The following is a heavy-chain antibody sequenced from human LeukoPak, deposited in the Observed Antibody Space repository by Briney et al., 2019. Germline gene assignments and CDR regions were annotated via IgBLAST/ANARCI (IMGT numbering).Heavy chain of an antibody. Sequence: GESLKISCKGSGYSFTSYWIGWVRQMPGKGLEWMGIIYPGDSDTRYSPSFQGQVTISADKSISTAYLQWSSLKASDTAMYYCARGGSAQLLDSSGYPSLFDYWGQGTLVTVSS. V-gene: IGHV5-51*01. J-gene: IGHJ4*02. D-gene: IGHD3-22*01. CDR3: ARGGSAQLLDSSGYPSLFDY. CDR1: GYSFTSYW. CDR2: IYPGDSDT.